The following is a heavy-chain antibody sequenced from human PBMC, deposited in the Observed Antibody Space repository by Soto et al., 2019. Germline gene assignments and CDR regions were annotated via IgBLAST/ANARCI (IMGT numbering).Heavy chain of an antibody. Sequence: GGSLRLSCAASGFTFSSYWMHWVRQAPGKGLVWVSRINSDGSSTSYADSVKGRFTISRDNAKNTLYLQMNSLRAEDTAVYYCASLDAPLLWFGDLEDAFDIWGQGTMVTVSS. V-gene: IGHV3-74*01. J-gene: IGHJ3*02. D-gene: IGHD3-10*01. CDR1: GFTFSSYW. CDR3: ASLDAPLLWFGDLEDAFDI. CDR2: INSDGSST.